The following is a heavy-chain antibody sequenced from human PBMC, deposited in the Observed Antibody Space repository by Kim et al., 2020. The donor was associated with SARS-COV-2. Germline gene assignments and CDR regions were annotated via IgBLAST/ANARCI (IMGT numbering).Heavy chain of an antibody. CDR2: IWSDGNHT. D-gene: IGHD3-16*01. J-gene: IGHJ2*01. CDR3: ARDGAGEGGDLSWYFDL. Sequence: GGSRRLSCAASGFTFSDYGMHWVRQAPGKVLEWVAVIWSDGNHTYFTDSVKGRFTFSRDNSKNTMYLQMNSLRAADTAVYYCARDGAGEGGDLSWYFDLWGRGPLVTVSS. V-gene: IGHV3-33*01. CDR1: GFTFSDYG.